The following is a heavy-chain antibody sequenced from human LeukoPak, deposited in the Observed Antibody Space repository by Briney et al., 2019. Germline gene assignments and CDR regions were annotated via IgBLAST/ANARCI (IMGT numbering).Heavy chain of an antibody. V-gene: IGHV3-30*18. CDR2: ISYDGSNK. CDR3: AKDLYL. Sequence: GRSLRLSCAASGFTFSSYGMHWVRQAPGKGLEWVAVISYDGSNKYYADSVKGRFTISRDNSENTLYLQMNSLRAEDTAVYYCAKDLYLWGQGTLVTVSS. J-gene: IGHJ4*02. D-gene: IGHD2-2*01. CDR1: GFTFSSYG.